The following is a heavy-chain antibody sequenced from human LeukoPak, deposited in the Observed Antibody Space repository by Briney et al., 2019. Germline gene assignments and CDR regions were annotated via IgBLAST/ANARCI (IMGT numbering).Heavy chain of an antibody. D-gene: IGHD6-19*01. CDR1: GGSISSYY. V-gene: IGHV4-59*01. CDR2: IYYSGST. J-gene: IGHJ3*02. Sequence: SETLSLTCTVSGGSISSYYWSWIRQPPGKGLEWIGYIYYSGSTNYNPSLKSRVTISVDTSKNQFSLNLSSATAADTAVYYCARYSSGWRSFDIWGQGTMVTVSS. CDR3: ARYSSGWRSFDI.